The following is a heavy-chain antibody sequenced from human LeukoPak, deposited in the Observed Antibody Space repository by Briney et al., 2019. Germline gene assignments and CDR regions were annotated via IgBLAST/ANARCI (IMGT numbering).Heavy chain of an antibody. D-gene: IGHD3-10*01. CDR1: GYTLTELS. Sequence: ASVKVSCKVSGYTLTELSMHWVRQAPGKGLEWMGGFDPEDGETIYAQKFQGRVTMTEDTSTDTAYMELSSLRSEDTAVYYCARSMGRGVIYAFDIWGQGTMVTVSS. V-gene: IGHV1-24*01. J-gene: IGHJ3*02. CDR2: FDPEDGET. CDR3: ARSMGRGVIYAFDI.